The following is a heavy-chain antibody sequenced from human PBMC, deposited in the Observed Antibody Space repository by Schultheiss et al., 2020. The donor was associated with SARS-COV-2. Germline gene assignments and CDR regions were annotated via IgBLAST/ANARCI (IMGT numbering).Heavy chain of an antibody. V-gene: IGHV3-23*01. CDR2: ISGSGGST. CDR3: ARGGNSIPLSSYDY. CDR1: GFTFSSYS. Sequence: GGSLRLSCAASGFTFSSYSMNWVRQAPGKGLEWVSAISGSGGSTYYADSVKGRFTISRDNSKNTLYLQMNSLRAEDTAVYYCARGGNSIPLSSYDYWGQGTLVTVSS. D-gene: IGHD4-23*01. J-gene: IGHJ4*02.